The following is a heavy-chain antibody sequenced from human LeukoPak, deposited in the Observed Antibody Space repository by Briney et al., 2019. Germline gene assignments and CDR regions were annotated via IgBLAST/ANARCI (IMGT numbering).Heavy chain of an antibody. CDR3: ARDLEPYAFDI. CDR2: IYYSGST. D-gene: IGHD1-1*01. J-gene: IGHJ3*02. V-gene: IGHV4-59*01. CDR1: GGSISSYY. Sequence: SETLSLTCTVSGGSISSYYWSWIRQPPGKGLEWIGYIYYSGSTNYNPSLKSRDTISVDTSKNQFSLKLSSVTAADTAVYYCARDLEPYAFDIWGQGTMVTVSS.